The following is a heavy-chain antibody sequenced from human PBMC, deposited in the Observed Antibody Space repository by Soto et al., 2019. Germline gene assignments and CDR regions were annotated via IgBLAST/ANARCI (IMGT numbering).Heavy chain of an antibody. J-gene: IGHJ5*02. CDR3: ARQAYYDFWSGYYAYNWFDP. CDR2: IYPGDSDT. Sequence: PGESLKICCKGSGYSFTSYWSGWVRQMPGKGLEWMGIIYPGDSDTRYSPSFQGQVTISADKSISTAYLQWSSLKASDTAMYYCARQAYYDFWSGYYAYNWFDPWGQGTLVTVSS. V-gene: IGHV5-51*01. CDR1: GYSFTSYW. D-gene: IGHD3-3*01.